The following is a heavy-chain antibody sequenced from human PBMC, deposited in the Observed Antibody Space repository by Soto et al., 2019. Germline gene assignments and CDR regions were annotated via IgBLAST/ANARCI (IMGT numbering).Heavy chain of an antibody. J-gene: IGHJ4*02. CDR2: ISYSGTT. D-gene: IGHD2-8*02. CDR1: GGSISSGNYY. V-gene: IGHV4-30-4*01. Sequence: PSETLSLTCTVSGGSISSGNYYWSWIRQPPGKGLEWIGFISYSGTTHYSASLRSRVSISVDTSKNQFSLKLSSVTAADTAVYYCARHAGSAYWDRFDYWGQGPLVTVS. CDR3: ARHAGSAYWDRFDY.